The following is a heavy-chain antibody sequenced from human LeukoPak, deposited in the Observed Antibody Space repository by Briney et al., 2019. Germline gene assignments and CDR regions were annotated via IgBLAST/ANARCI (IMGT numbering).Heavy chain of an antibody. D-gene: IGHD2-15*01. CDR2: MKGDGSEK. Sequence: PGGSLRLSCAASGFTFSSNWMTWVRQAPGKGLEWVAGMKGDGSEKKYVDSVKGRFTISRDNVKNTLDLEMNSLRAEDTAVYYCANGGWYSEYWGQGTLVTVSS. CDR1: GFTFSSNW. V-gene: IGHV3-7*05. J-gene: IGHJ4*02. CDR3: ANGGWYSEY.